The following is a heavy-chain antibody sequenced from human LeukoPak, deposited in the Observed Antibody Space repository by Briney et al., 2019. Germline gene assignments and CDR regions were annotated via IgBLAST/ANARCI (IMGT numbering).Heavy chain of an antibody. Sequence: GGSLRLSCAASGLSFDDYAMHWVRQAPGRGLEWVSGISWNSGNIGYADSVKGRFTISRDNAKNSLYLQMNSLRADDTALYYCAKDTRGYSYGSYFDYWGQGTLVTVSS. CDR3: AKDTRGYSYGSYFDY. CDR2: ISWNSGNI. D-gene: IGHD5-18*01. V-gene: IGHV3-9*01. CDR1: GLSFDDYA. J-gene: IGHJ4*02.